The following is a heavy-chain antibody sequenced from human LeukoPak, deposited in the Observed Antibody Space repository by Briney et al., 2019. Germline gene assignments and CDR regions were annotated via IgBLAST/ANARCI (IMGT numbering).Heavy chain of an antibody. V-gene: IGHV1-18*01. CDR1: GYTFTTYG. CDR2: ISPHNGNT. CDR3: ARECDGDCYFIAFDY. D-gene: IGHD2-21*02. J-gene: IGHJ4*02. Sequence: ASVKISCKASGYTFTTYGITWVRQAAGQGLEWMGWISPHNGNTKYTEKFQGRINMTTDTSTSTAYIELRSLRSDDTGVYFCARECDGDCYFIAFDYWGQGSLVTVSS.